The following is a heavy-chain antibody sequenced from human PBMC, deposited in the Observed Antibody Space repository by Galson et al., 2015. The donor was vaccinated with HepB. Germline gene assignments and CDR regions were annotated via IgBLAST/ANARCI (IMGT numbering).Heavy chain of an antibody. J-gene: IGHJ4*02. CDR2: ISAYNGNT. D-gene: IGHD4-17*01. Sequence: SVKVSCKASGYTFTSYGISWVRQAPGQGLEWMGWISAYNGNTNYAQKLQGRVTMTTDTSTSTAYMELRSLRSDDTAVYYCARDSQGYGDYPIDYWGQGTLVTVSS. CDR3: ARDSQGYGDYPIDY. V-gene: IGHV1-18*04. CDR1: GYTFTSYG.